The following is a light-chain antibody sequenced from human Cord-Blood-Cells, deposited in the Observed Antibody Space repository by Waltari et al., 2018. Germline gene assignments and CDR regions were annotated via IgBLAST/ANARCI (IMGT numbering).Light chain of an antibody. V-gene: IGKV1-39*01. CDR1: QSISSY. Sequence: DIQMTQSPSSLSASVGDRVTITCRASQSISSYLNWYQQKPGKAPKLLIYAASSLQSGVPSSFSGRGSGIDFTLTISSLQPEDFATYYCQQSYSTLYTVGQGTKLEIQ. CDR2: AAS. J-gene: IGKJ2*01. CDR3: QQSYSTLYT.